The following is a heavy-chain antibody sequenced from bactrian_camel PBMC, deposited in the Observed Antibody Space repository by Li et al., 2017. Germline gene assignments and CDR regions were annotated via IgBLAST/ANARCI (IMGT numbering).Heavy chain of an antibody. V-gene: IGHV3S1*01. CDR2: KYTLSGKT. CDR1: GYTYTRYC. J-gene: IGHJ4*01. CDR3: AAESAAGMWYANY. D-gene: IGHD6*01. Sequence: HVQLVESGGGSVQAGGSLRLSCVASGYTYTRYCTAWFCQAPGKERERVATKYTLSGKTSYADSVKDRFTVSLDNAKTTLTLEMNNLRPEDTALYRCAAESAAGMWYANYWGQGTQVTVS.